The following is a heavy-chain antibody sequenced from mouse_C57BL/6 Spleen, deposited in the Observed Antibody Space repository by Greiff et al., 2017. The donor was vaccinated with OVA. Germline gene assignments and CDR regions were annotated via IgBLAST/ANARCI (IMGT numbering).Heavy chain of an antibody. D-gene: IGHD4-1*01. CDR1: GYTFTSYG. CDR3: ARRLGRGDYYAMDY. CDR2: IYPRSGNT. J-gene: IGHJ4*01. Sequence: QVQLKQSGAELARPGASVKLSCKASGYTFTSYGISWVKQRTGQGLEWIGEIYPRSGNTYYNEKFKGKATLTADKSSSTAYMELRSLTSEDSAVYFCARRLGRGDYYAMDYWGQGTSVTVSS. V-gene: IGHV1-81*01.